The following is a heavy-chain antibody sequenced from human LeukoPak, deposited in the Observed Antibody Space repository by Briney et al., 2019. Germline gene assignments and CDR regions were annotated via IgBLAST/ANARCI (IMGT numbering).Heavy chain of an antibody. CDR2: IHYSGTT. V-gene: IGHV4-39*01. Sequence: SETLSLTCTVSGGSMSSTGFYGGWIRQPPGKGLEWIGSIHYSGTTYYNPSLKSRLTMSVDTSKNQFSLRLSSVTAADTAVYYCAGPRGVYYVYWGQGTLVTVSS. CDR3: AGPRGVYYVY. D-gene: IGHD3-16*01. CDR1: GGSMSSTGFY. J-gene: IGHJ4*02.